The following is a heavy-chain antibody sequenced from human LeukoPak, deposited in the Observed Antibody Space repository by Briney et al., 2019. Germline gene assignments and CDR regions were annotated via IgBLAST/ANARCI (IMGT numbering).Heavy chain of an antibody. J-gene: IGHJ3*02. CDR3: ARVPLGYCSGGSCWLGAFDI. CDR1: GYTFTSYG. D-gene: IGHD2-15*01. Sequence: ASVKVSCKASGYTFTSYGISWVRQAPGQGLEWMGWISAYNGNTNYAQKLQGRVTMTTDTSTSTAYMELRSLRSDDTAVYYCARVPLGYCSGGSCWLGAFDIWGQGTMVTVSS. CDR2: ISAYNGNT. V-gene: IGHV1-18*01.